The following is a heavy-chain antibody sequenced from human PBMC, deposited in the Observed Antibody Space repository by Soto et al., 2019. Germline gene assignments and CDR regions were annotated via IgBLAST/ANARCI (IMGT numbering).Heavy chain of an antibody. J-gene: IGHJ6*02. CDR1: GFTFSSYA. V-gene: IGHV3-23*01. D-gene: IGHD3-3*01. Sequence: LRLSCAASGFTFSSYAMSWVRQAPGKGLEWVSAISGSGGSTYYADSVKGRFTISRDNSKNTLYLQMNSLRAEDTAVYYCAKGLDDFWSGYYNYYYYYGMDVWGQGTTVTVSS. CDR2: ISGSGGST. CDR3: AKGLDDFWSGYYNYYYYYGMDV.